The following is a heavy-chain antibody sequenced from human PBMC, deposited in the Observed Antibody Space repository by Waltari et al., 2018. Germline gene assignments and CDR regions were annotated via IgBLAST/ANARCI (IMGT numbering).Heavy chain of an antibody. CDR2: IDKSGITR. Sequence: QVQVVESGGGLVKPGGSLRLSCVASGFTFTDYYMSWIRQAPGKGLEGVSFIDKSGITRFYADSVKGRFTVSRDNAKNSLYLQMNTLSPDDTAVYYCARDPHQAGDYWGQGTLVTVSS. CDR1: GFTFTDYY. J-gene: IGHJ4*02. CDR3: ARDPHQAGDY. D-gene: IGHD2-2*01. V-gene: IGHV3-11*01.